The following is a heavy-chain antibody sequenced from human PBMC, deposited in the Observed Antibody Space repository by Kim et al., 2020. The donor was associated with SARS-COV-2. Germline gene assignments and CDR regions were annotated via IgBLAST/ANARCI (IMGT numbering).Heavy chain of an antibody. J-gene: IGHJ5*02. CDR3: ARGGYYSRVYGNQNWLYP. D-gene: IGHD6-13*01. Sequence: SETLSHTCAVYGGSFSGYYWSWIRQPPGKGLEWIGEINHSGSTNYNPSLKSRVTISVDTSKNQFSLKLSSVTAAETAVYYCARGGYYSRVYGNQNWLYP. CDR2: INHSGST. CDR1: GGSFSGYY. V-gene: IGHV4-34*01.